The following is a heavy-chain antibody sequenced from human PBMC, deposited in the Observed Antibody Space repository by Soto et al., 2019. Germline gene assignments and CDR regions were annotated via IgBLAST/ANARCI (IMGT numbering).Heavy chain of an antibody. V-gene: IGHV1-3*01. Sequence: QVQLVQSGAEVKKPGASVKVSCKASGYTFTSYAMHWVRQAPGQRLEWMGWINAGNGNTKYSQKFQGRVTITRDTSASTAYMELSSLRSEDTAVYYCARKGSGSYRNHAFDIWGQGTMVTVSS. CDR1: GYTFTSYA. CDR2: INAGNGNT. J-gene: IGHJ3*02. CDR3: ARKGSGSYRNHAFDI. D-gene: IGHD3-10*01.